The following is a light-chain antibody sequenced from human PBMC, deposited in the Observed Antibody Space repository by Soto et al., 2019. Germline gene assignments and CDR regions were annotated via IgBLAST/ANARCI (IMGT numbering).Light chain of an antibody. J-gene: IGKJ2*01. CDR1: QSISRS. Sequence: EIVLTQSPAILSVSPGERATLSCRASQSISRSLAWYQQKPGQAPRLLISDASTRATGIPARFSGSGSGTEFTLTISSLQSEDFALYYCQQRGNWLFGQGTKLEIK. CDR3: QQRGNWL. CDR2: DAS. V-gene: IGKV3-15*01.